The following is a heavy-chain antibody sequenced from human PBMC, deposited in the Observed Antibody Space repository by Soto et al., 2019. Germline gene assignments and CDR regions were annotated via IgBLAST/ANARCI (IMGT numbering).Heavy chain of an antibody. V-gene: IGHV1-69*13. J-gene: IGHJ6*02. CDR2: ITPISGTA. D-gene: IGHD2-2*01. CDR1: GGTISSYA. Sequence: SVKVSCKASGGTISSYAISWVRQAPGQGLEWMGGITPISGTANYAQKFQGRVTITADESTSTAYMELSSLRSEDTAVYYCARSQGSSTSLEIYYYYYYGMDVWGQGTTVTVSS. CDR3: ARSQGSSTSLEIYYYYYYGMDV.